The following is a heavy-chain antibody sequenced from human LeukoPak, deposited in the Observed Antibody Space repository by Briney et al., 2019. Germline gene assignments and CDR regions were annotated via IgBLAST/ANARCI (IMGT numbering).Heavy chain of an antibody. CDR2: IYPSGTT. CDR3: ARLGWVGSVIGYYYYYMDV. CDR1: GYSISSGYY. D-gene: IGHD3-10*01. J-gene: IGHJ6*03. V-gene: IGHV4-38-2*02. Sequence: PSETLSLTCTVSGYSISSGYYWGWIRQPPGKGLEWIGNIYPSGTTYYNPSLKTRVTISVDTSKNQFSLKLSFVTAADTAVYYCARLGWVGSVIGYYYYYMDVWGKGTTVTISS.